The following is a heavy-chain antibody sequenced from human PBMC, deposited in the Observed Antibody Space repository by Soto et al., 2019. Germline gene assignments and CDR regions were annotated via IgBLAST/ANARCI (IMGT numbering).Heavy chain of an antibody. CDR3: ARLVYDTRLNYMYFDF. V-gene: IGHV4-38-2*01. D-gene: IGHD2-8*01. J-gene: IGHJ4*02. CDR1: GYSISTGFN. Sequence: SETLSLTCAVSGYSISTGFNWAGIRQPPGKGLEWIGSIYHSGSTYYNLSLKSRVTISSDASKNQISLKLSSVTAADTALYYCARLVYDTRLNYMYFDFWGQGALVTVSS. CDR2: IYHSGST.